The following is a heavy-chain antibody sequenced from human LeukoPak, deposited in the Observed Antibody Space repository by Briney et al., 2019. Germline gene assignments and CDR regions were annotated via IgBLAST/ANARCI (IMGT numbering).Heavy chain of an antibody. D-gene: IGHD1-1*01. Sequence: GGSLRLSCAASGFTVSGNYMSWVRQAPGKGLEWVSVIHSNGNTYYADSVKGRFTISRDNSKNTVYLQMNSLKTEDTAVYYCSREWGNGNDLRPDYWGQGTLVTVSS. CDR2: IHSNGNT. CDR3: SREWGNGNDLRPDY. J-gene: IGHJ4*02. V-gene: IGHV3-53*01. CDR1: GFTVSGNY.